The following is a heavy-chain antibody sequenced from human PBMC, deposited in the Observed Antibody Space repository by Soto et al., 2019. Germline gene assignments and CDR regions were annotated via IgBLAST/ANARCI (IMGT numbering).Heavy chain of an antibody. CDR3: ARGGDCSGGSCYSSLFDY. V-gene: IGHV4-59*01. CDR2: IYYSGST. J-gene: IGHJ4*02. D-gene: IGHD2-15*01. CDR1: GGSISSYY. Sequence: SETLSLTCTVSGGSISSYYWSWIRQPPGKGLEWIGYIYYSGSTNYNPSLKSRVTISVDTSKNQFSLKLSSVTAADTAVYYCARGGDCSGGSCYSSLFDYWGQGTLVTVSS.